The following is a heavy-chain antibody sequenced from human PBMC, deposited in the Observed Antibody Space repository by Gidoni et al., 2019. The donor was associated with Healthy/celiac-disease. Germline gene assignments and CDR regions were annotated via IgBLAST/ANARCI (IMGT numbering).Heavy chain of an antibody. J-gene: IGHJ4*02. CDR1: GFTFRSYD. D-gene: IGHD1-26*01. CDR3: VKADSTHGTNRPPTDY. V-gene: IGHV3-64D*09. Sequence: EVQLVESGGGLVQPGGSLSLSCSASGFTFRSYDMHWVRQAPGKGLEYVSDISSKGGSTYDADSVKGRCTISRDNSKNTLYLQMSSLRAEDTAVYYCVKADSTHGTNRPPTDYWGQGTLVTVSS. CDR2: ISSKGGST.